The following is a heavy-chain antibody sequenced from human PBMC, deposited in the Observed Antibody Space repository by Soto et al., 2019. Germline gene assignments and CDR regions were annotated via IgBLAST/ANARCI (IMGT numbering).Heavy chain of an antibody. CDR1: GFSLTTSGVG. Sequence: SGPTLVKPTPTLTLTCTFSGFSLTTSGVGVGWIRQPPGKALEWLALIYWDDDKRYCPSLKSRLTITKDTSKNEVVLTMTNVDPVDTATYYCAHVFNSNSGRYRYFDYWGQGTLVTVSS. J-gene: IGHJ4*02. CDR2: IYWDDDK. V-gene: IGHV2-5*02. CDR3: AHVFNSNSGRYRYFDY. D-gene: IGHD3-16*02.